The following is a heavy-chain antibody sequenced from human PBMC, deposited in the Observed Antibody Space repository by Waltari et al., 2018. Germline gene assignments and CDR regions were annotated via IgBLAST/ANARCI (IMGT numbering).Heavy chain of an antibody. Sequence: WMSWVRQAPGKGLEWVANIKQDGSENYYVDSVKGRFTISRDNAKNSLFLQMNSLRAEDTAVYYCAKMVRGGFDYWGQGTLVTVSS. J-gene: IGHJ4*02. CDR3: AKMVRGGFDY. V-gene: IGHV3-7*02. D-gene: IGHD3-10*01. CDR1: W. CDR2: IKQDGSEN.